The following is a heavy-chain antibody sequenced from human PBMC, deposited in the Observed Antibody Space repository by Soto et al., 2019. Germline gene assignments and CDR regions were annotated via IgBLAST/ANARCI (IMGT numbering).Heavy chain of an antibody. CDR2: IIPIFGTA. J-gene: IGHJ3*02. V-gene: IGHV1-69*12. Sequence: QVQLVQSAAEVKKPGSSVKVSCKASGGTFRSYAISWVRQAPGQGLEWMGGIIPIFGTANYAQKFQGRVTITADESTSTAYMELSSLRSEDTAVYYCARGRGDGYNTVGHDAFISGAKGQWSPSLQ. CDR3: ARGRGDGYNTVGHDAFIS. CDR1: GGTFRSYA. D-gene: IGHD3-10*01.